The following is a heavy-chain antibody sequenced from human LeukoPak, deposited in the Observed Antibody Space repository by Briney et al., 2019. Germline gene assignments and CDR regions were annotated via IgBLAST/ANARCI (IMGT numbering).Heavy chain of an antibody. J-gene: IGHJ4*02. D-gene: IGHD3-22*01. Sequence: PSETLSLTCTVSGSGYSISGGYYWGWIRQPPGKGLEWIGSIYHSGSTYYNPSLKSRVTISLDMPKNQFSLRLNSVTAADTAVYFCAGQFDSSDSYFYWGQGTLVTVSS. CDR3: AGQFDSSDSYFY. V-gene: IGHV4-38-2*02. CDR2: IYHSGST. CDR1: GSGYSISGGYY.